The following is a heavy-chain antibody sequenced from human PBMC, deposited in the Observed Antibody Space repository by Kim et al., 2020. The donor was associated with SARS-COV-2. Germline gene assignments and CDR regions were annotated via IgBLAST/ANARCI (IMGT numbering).Heavy chain of an antibody. CDR3: ARDRAPLDPRYSSSLFWYYYYYGMDV. J-gene: IGHJ6*02. D-gene: IGHD6-6*01. CDR2: INPNSGGT. Sequence: ASVKVSCKASGYTFTGYYMHWVRQAPGQGLEWMGWINPNSGGTNYAQKFQGRVTMTRDTSISTAYMELSRLRSDDTAVYYCARDRAPLDPRYSSSLFWYYYYYGMDVWGQGTTVTVSS. V-gene: IGHV1-2*02. CDR1: GYTFTGYY.